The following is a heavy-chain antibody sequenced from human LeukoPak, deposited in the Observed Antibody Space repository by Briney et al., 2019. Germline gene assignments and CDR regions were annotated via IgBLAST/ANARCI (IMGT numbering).Heavy chain of an antibody. CDR3: AKGGYCSTSSCYYGWFDP. J-gene: IGHJ5*02. V-gene: IGHV3-23*01. CDR1: GFTFSSYA. Sequence: GRSLRLSCEASGFTFSSYAMNWVRQAPGKGLEWVSTISAGGGSTFYADSVKGRFTISRDNSKNTLYLQMNSLRAEDTALYYCAKGGYCSTSSCYYGWFDPWGQGTLVTVSS. CDR2: ISAGGGST. D-gene: IGHD2-2*01.